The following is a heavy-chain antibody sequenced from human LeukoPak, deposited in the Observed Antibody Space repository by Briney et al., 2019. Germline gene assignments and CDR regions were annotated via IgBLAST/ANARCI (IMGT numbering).Heavy chain of an antibody. CDR3: ARSAGITIFGVASYYFDY. V-gene: IGHV4-34*01. CDR2: INHSGST. CDR1: GGSFSGYY. Sequence: PSETLSLTCAVYGGSFSGYYWSWIRQPPGKELEWIGEINHSGSTNYNPSLKSRATISVDTSKNQFSLKLSSVTAADTAVYYCARSAGITIFGVASYYFDYWGQGTLVTVSS. J-gene: IGHJ4*02. D-gene: IGHD3-3*01.